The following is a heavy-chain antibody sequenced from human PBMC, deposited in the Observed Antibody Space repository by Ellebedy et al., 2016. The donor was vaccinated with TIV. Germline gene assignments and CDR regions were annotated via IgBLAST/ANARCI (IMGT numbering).Heavy chain of an antibody. CDR1: GFIASRNY. J-gene: IGHJ4*02. CDR2: IYSGGDT. V-gene: IGHV3-66*01. D-gene: IGHD4-17*01. Sequence: GESLKISCAASGFIASRNYMSWVRQAPGKGLERVSIIYSGGDTYYADSVKGRFTISRDNSKNTLYLQMNSLRVEDTAVYYCASRPNGDYHFLDYWGQGTLVTVSS. CDR3: ASRPNGDYHFLDY.